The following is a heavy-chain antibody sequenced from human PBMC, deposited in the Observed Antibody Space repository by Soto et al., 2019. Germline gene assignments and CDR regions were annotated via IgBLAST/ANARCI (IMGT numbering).Heavy chain of an antibody. CDR2: ISYDGSNK. CDR3: ARNTVSAAGADYYGLDV. D-gene: IGHD6-13*01. J-gene: IGHJ6*02. V-gene: IGHV3-30-3*01. Sequence: PGGSLRLSCAASGFTFSSYAMHWVRQAPSKGLEWVAVISYDGSNKYYADSVKGRFTISRDNAKNSLYLQMNSLRADDTAVYYCARNTVSAAGADYYGLDVWGQGTTVTVYS. CDR1: GFTFSSYA.